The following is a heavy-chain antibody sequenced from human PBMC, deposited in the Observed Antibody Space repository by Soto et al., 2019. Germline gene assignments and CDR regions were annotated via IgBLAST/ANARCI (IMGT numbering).Heavy chain of an antibody. CDR1: GFTFSSYS. J-gene: IGHJ4*02. V-gene: IGHV3-21*01. CDR2: ISSSSSYI. D-gene: IGHD5-18*01. Sequence: GGSVRLSCAASGFTFSSYSMNWVRQAPGKELEWVSSISSSSSYIYYADSVKGRFTISRDNAKNSLYLQMNSLRAEDTAVYYCARGVDPAMLTFPHYWGPGTLLTLSS. CDR3: ARGVDPAMLTFPHY.